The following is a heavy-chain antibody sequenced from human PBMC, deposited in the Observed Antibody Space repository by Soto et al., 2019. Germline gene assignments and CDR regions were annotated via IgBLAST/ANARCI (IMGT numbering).Heavy chain of an antibody. CDR3: ARSQRNGAMDV. V-gene: IGHV3-21*01. D-gene: IGHD2-8*01. Sequence: EAHLVESGGGLVKPGGSLRVSCVAYTFTINTYSLNWVRKAPGKGLEWVSSITSGSSCIDYADSVKGRFTISRDDAKNSLFLQMSSLRADDTAVYYCARSQRNGAMDVWGQGTTVTVSS. J-gene: IGHJ6*02. CDR2: ITSGSSCI. CDR1: TFTINTYS.